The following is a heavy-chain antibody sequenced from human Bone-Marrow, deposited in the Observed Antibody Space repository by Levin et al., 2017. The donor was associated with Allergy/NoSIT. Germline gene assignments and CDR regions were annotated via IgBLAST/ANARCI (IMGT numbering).Heavy chain of an antibody. CDR2: INPNSGDT. D-gene: IGHD4-11*01. Sequence: AGESLKISCKASGYTFTGDYLHWVRQAPGQGLEWMGWINPNSGDTQYAQSLQGRVTMTRDTSISTAYMELSRLTSDDTAVYYCARELTTIKGYFDCWGQGTLVTVSS. CDR1: GYTFTGDY. CDR3: ARELTTIKGYFDC. J-gene: IGHJ4*02. V-gene: IGHV1-2*02.